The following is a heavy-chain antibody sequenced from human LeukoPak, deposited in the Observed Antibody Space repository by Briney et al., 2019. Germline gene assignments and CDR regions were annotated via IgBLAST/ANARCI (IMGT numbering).Heavy chain of an antibody. CDR3: ARGLIAAAGTRYYYYYGMDV. CDR2: VKQDGSEK. D-gene: IGHD6-13*01. CDR1: GFTFSSYW. Sequence: GGSLRLSCAASGFTFSSYWMSWVRQAPGKGLEWVANVKQDGSEKYYVDSVKGRFTISRDNAKNSLYLQMNSLRAEDTAVYYCARGLIAAAGTRYYYYYGMDVWGQGTTVTVSS. J-gene: IGHJ6*02. V-gene: IGHV3-7*03.